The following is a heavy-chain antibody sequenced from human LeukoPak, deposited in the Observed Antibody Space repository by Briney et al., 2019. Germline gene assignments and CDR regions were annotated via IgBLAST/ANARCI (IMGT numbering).Heavy chain of an antibody. CDR1: GFTVSSNY. V-gene: IGHV3-53*01. CDR3: ARGVYGSGSQTDY. CDR2: IYSGGST. D-gene: IGHD3-10*01. J-gene: IGHJ4*02. Sequence: QSGGSLRLSCAASGFTVSSNYMSWVRQAPGKGPEWVSVIYSGGSTYYADSVKGRFTIFRDNSKNTLYLQMNSLRAEDTAVYYCARGVYGSGSQTDYWGQGTLVTVSS.